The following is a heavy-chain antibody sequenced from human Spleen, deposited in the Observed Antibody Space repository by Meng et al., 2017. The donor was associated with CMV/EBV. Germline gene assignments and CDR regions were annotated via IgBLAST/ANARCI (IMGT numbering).Heavy chain of an antibody. Sequence: ASVKVSCKVSGHTFNSYGITWVRHALGQGLEWVGWISSYNSNTNYAQKFLGRVTLTTDTSTSIAYMELRSLRSDDTAVYYCATIAYCGGDCYQVHPLYDHWGQGTLVTVSS. V-gene: IGHV1-18*01. CDR1: GHTFNSYG. D-gene: IGHD2-21*01. CDR3: ATIAYCGGDCYQVHPLYDH. CDR2: ISSYNSNT. J-gene: IGHJ5*02.